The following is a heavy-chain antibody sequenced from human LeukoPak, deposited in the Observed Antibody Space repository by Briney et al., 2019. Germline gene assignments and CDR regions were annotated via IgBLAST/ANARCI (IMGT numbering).Heavy chain of an antibody. CDR3: AREAEVATYNYFDY. CDR2: INQDGSQK. D-gene: IGHD5-12*01. CDR1: GFTFSSHW. V-gene: IGHV3-7*01. J-gene: IGHJ4*02. Sequence: YPGGSLRLSCAASGFTFSSHWMTWVRQAPGKGLEWVANINQDGSQKYYEDSVKGRFTISRDNAKNSLYLQMNSLRAEDTAVYYCAREAEVATYNYFDYWGQGTLVTVSS.